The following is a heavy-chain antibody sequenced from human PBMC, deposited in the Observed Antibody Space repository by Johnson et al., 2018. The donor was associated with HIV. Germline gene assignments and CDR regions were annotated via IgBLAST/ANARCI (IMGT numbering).Heavy chain of an antibody. Sequence: QVQLVESGGDLVKAGGSLRLSCAASGSTFSDYYMSWIRQAPGKGLEWVSYISGSGGTIYYADSVKGRFTISRDNAMNSVYLQMNSLRAEDTAGYYCARDQGELRRTHAFDIWGQGTMVTVSS. CDR1: GSTFSDYY. V-gene: IGHV3-11*04. CDR2: ISGSGGTI. D-gene: IGHD1-14*01. CDR3: ARDQGELRRTHAFDI. J-gene: IGHJ3*02.